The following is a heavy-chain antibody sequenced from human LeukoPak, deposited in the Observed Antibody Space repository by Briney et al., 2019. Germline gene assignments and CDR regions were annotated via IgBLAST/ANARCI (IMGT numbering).Heavy chain of an antibody. CDR2: IIPILGIA. CDR1: GGTFSSYT. J-gene: IGHJ4*02. V-gene: IGHV1-69*02. CDR3: ASGVYDSSGYSDFDY. Sequence: SVKVSCKASGGTFSSYTISWVRQAPGQGLEWMGRIIPILGIANYAQKFQGRVTITADKSTSTAYMELSSLRSGDTAVYYCASGVYDSSGYSDFDYWGQGTLVTVSS. D-gene: IGHD3-22*01.